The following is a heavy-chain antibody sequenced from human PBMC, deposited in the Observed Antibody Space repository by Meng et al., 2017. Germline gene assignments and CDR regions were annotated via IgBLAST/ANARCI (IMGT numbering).Heavy chain of an antibody. CDR2: INPNTGGT. CDR1: GYTFTTYY. Sequence: QVPWVQSGGEGQKPGSSVKTPCKASGYTFTTYYIHWLRQAPGQGLEWMGWINPNTGGTNYAQKFQDRVTMTRDTSSRSVYMDLTRLRYEDTAVYFCVRGRFGAPLDVWGQGSTVTVSS. V-gene: IGHV1-2*02. D-gene: IGHD3-10*01. J-gene: IGHJ6*02. CDR3: VRGRFGAPLDV.